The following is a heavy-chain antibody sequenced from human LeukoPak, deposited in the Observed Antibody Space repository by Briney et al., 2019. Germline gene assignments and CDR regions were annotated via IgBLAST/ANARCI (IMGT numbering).Heavy chain of an antibody. CDR1: GPTFSDSY. J-gene: IGHJ3*02. V-gene: IGHV3-11*01. Sequence: PGGSPRLSCPASGPTFSDSYTSWIRQAPGKGMEWVSYISSSGNTIYYADSVKGRFTISRDNAKISLYLQMNSLRAEDTAVYYCARRLIKARLAFDIWGQGTMVTVSS. D-gene: IGHD2-21*02. CDR3: ARRLIKARLAFDI. CDR2: ISSSGNTI.